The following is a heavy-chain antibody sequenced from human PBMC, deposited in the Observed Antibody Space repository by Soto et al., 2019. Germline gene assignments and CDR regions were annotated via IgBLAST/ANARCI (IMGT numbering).Heavy chain of an antibody. CDR1: GFTFSSYS. Sequence: EVQLVESGGGLVKPGGSLRLSCAASGFTFSSYSINWVRQAPGKGLEWVSSISGSSSYIYYADSVKGRFTISRDNAKNSLYLQMNSLRAEDTAVYYCARVGGGYQLLHAFDIWGQGTMVTVSS. D-gene: IGHD2-2*01. CDR2: ISGSSSYI. V-gene: IGHV3-21*01. CDR3: ARVGGGYQLLHAFDI. J-gene: IGHJ3*02.